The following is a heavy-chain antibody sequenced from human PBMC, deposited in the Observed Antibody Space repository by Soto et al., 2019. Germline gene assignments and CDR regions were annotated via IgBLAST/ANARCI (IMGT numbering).Heavy chain of an antibody. D-gene: IGHD2-2*01. Sequence: GESLKISCKGSGYSFTSYWIGWVRQMPGKGLELMGIIYPGDSDTRYSPSFQGQVTISADKSIGTAFLQWSSLKASDTAIYYCARPFDTSNWYDYWGQGTLVTVSS. V-gene: IGHV5-51*01. CDR1: GYSFTSYW. CDR2: IYPGDSDT. CDR3: ARPFDTSNWYDY. J-gene: IGHJ5*01.